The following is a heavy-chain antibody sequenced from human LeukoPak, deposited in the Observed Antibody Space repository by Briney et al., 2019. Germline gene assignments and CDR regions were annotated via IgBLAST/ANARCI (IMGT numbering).Heavy chain of an antibody. D-gene: IGHD2-21*01. CDR2: IKQDGSEK. J-gene: IGHJ4*02. V-gene: IGHV3-7*01. CDR3: ARVGWSLNPPHFVDY. Sequence: GGSLRLSCAASGFTFSSYWMSWVRQAPGKGLEWVANIKQDGSEKYYVDSVKGRFTISRDNAKNSLYLQMNSLRAEDTAVYYCARVGWSLNPPHFVDYWGQGTLVTVSS. CDR1: GFTFSSYW.